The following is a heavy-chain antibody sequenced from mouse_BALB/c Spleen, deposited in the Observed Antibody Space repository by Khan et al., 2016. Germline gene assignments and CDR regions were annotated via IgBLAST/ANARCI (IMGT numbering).Heavy chain of an antibody. CDR1: GYTFTNYG. D-gene: IGHD4-1*01. CDR3: ARGTGTGFAY. CDR2: INTYSGEP. Sequence: QIQLVQSGPELKKPGETVKISCKASGYTFTNYGMNWVKQAPGKGLKWMGWINTYSGEPTYADDFKGRFAFSLETSASTAYLQINNRKNEDTATYFCARGTGTGFAYWGQGTLVTVSA. J-gene: IGHJ3*01. V-gene: IGHV9-3-1*01.